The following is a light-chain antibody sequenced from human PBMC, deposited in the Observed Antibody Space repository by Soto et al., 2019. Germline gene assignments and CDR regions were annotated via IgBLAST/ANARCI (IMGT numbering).Light chain of an antibody. V-gene: IGLV1-51*01. J-gene: IGLJ1*01. CDR1: SSNIGGNS. CDR3: GSWDSSLSAYV. CDR2: DDD. Sequence: QSVLAQPPSVSAAPGQKVTISCSGSSSNIGGNSVSWYQQLPGTAPKLLIYDDDKRPSGIPDRFSGSKSGTSATLGITGFQTGDEADYYCGSWDSSLSAYVFGTGTKV.